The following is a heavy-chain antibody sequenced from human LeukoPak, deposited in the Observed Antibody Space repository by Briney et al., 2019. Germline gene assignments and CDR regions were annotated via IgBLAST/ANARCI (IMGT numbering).Heavy chain of an antibody. CDR2: ISSSSSYI. J-gene: IGHJ6*02. Sequence: PGGSLRPSCAASGFTFSSYSMNWVRQAPGKGLEWVSSISSSSSYIYYADSVKGRFTISRDNAKNSLYLQMNSLRAKDTAVYYCARDMATPRNYYYGMDVWGQGTTVTVSS. D-gene: IGHD5-24*01. CDR3: ARDMATPRNYYYGMDV. CDR1: GFTFSSYS. V-gene: IGHV3-21*01.